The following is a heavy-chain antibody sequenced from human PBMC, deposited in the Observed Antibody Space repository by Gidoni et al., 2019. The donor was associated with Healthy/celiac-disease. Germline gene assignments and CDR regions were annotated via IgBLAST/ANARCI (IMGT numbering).Heavy chain of an antibody. D-gene: IGHD3-16*02. V-gene: IGHV4-39*01. CDR3: ARLTYDYIWGSYPYYFDD. J-gene: IGHJ4*02. CDR2: IYYSGST. Sequence: QLQLQASGPGLVKPSETLSLTCTVSGCSIRSRSYCWGWIRQPPGKRLEWIGSIYYSGSTYYNPSLKSRGTISVDTSKNQFSLKLSSVTAADTAGYYCARLTYDYIWGSYPYYFDDWGQGTLVTVSS. CDR1: GCSIRSRSYC.